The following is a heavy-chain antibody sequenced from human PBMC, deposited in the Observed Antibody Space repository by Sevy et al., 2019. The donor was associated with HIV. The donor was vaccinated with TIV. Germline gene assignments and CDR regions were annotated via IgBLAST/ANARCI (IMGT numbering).Heavy chain of an antibody. J-gene: IGHJ5*02. Sequence: GGSLRLSCAASGFTFSSYAMSWVRQAPGKGLEWVSAISGSGGSTYYADSVKGRFTISRDNSKNTLYLQMNSLRVEDTAVYYCAKGPRIAARPSWFDPWGQGTLVTVSS. V-gene: IGHV3-23*01. D-gene: IGHD6-6*01. CDR1: GFTFSSYA. CDR2: ISGSGGST. CDR3: AKGPRIAARPSWFDP.